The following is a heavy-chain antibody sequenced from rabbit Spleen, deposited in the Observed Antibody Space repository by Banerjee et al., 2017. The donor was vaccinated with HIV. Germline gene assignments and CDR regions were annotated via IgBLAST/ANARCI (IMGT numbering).Heavy chain of an antibody. J-gene: IGHJ6*01. D-gene: IGHD8-1*01. CDR3: ARDTGSSFSSYGMDL. V-gene: IGHV1S45*01. CDR2: IAGSSSGFT. CDR1: GFSFSSSDY. Sequence: EQLEESGGGLVKPEGSLTLTCKASGFSFSSSDYICWVRQAPGKGLEWISCIAGSSSGFTHSATWAKGRFTISKTSSTTVTLQMTSLTAADTATYFCARDTGSSFSSYGMDLWGPGTLVTVS.